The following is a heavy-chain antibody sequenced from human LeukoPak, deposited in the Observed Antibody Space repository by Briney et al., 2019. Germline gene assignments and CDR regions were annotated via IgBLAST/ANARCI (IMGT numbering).Heavy chain of an antibody. D-gene: IGHD6-13*01. CDR1: GYTFTGYY. Sequence: ASVKVSCKASGYTFTGYYMHWVRQAPGQGLEWMGWINPNSGGTNYAQKFQGRVTMTRDTSISTAYMELSRRRSGDTAVYYCARVGMYSSSWFPADYWGQGTLVTVSS. CDR2: INPNSGGT. J-gene: IGHJ4*02. V-gene: IGHV1-2*02. CDR3: ARVGMYSSSWFPADY.